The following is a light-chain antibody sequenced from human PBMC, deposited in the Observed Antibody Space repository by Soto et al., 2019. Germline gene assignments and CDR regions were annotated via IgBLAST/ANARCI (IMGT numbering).Light chain of an antibody. CDR1: SSNIGSNY. J-gene: IGLJ3*02. V-gene: IGLV1-47*02. CDR2: SNV. Sequence: QPVLTQPPSASGTPGQGVIISCSGTSSNIGSNYVYWYRLLPGTAPKLVMFSNVMRPPGVPDRFSGAKSGTSASLAISGLRPEDEADYFCAAWDASLSDWVFGGGTKVTVL. CDR3: AAWDASLSDWV.